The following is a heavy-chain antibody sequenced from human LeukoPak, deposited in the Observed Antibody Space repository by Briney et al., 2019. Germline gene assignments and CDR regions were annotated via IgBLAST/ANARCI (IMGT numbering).Heavy chain of an antibody. D-gene: IGHD3-16*01. CDR3: TTERWGIDS. J-gene: IGHJ4*02. V-gene: IGHV3-15*01. Sequence: GGSLRLSCEASGFSFSTKWMSWVRQAPGKGLEWVGRMISNNNGGTTDYAAPVKGRFTISRDDSRNTLFLQMNSLKIDDTAVYYCTTERWGIDSWGRGTLVTVSS. CDR1: GFSFSTKW. CDR2: MISNNNGGTT.